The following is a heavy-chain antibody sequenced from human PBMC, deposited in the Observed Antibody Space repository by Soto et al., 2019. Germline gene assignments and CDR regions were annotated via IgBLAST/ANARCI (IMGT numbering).Heavy chain of an antibody. CDR3: ARDLGYYASDGYFDF. Sequence: PGGSLRLSCAASGFTFSDYYMSWIRQAPGKGLEWVSYISSSGSIIYYADSVKGRLTISRDNAKNSLYLQLNSLRAEDTAVYYCARDLGYYASDGYFDFWGQGTVVTVS. J-gene: IGHJ4*02. V-gene: IGHV3-11*01. D-gene: IGHD3-22*01. CDR1: GFTFSDYY. CDR2: ISSSGSII.